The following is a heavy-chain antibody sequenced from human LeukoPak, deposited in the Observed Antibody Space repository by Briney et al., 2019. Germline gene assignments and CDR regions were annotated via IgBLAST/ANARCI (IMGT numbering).Heavy chain of an antibody. Sequence: GGSLRLSCAASGFTFNVYGMHWVRQAPGKGLEWLAFISFDGTNTYYADSVKGRFTISRDNSKNTLYLQMNSLRAEDTAIYYCAKKPAGFDPWGQGTLVTVSS. J-gene: IGHJ5*02. CDR1: GFTFNVYG. CDR3: AKKPAGFDP. CDR2: ISFDGTNT. D-gene: IGHD1-14*01. V-gene: IGHV3-30*18.